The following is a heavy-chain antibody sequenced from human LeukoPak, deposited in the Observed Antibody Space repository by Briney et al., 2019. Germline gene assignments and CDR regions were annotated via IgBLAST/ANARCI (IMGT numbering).Heavy chain of an antibody. Sequence: GGSLRLSCAASGFTFSSYAVHWVRQAPGKGLEWVAVISDDGSNKYYADSVKGRFTVSRGNSKNTLYLHMNSLRAEDTAVYYCARERIAATGTGWFDPWGQGTLVTASS. J-gene: IGHJ5*02. D-gene: IGHD6-13*01. CDR1: GFTFSSYA. CDR3: ARERIAATGTGWFDP. CDR2: ISDDGSNK. V-gene: IGHV3-30-3*01.